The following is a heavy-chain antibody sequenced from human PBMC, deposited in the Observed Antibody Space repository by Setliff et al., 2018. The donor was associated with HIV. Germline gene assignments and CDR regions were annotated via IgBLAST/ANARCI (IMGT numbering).Heavy chain of an antibody. D-gene: IGHD1-26*01. Sequence: GGSLRLSCAASGFTFSRCGMHWVRQAPGKGLEWVTFIRYDGSDKYYTDSVKGRFTISRDNAKNSLYLQMNSLRAEDTAVYYCAREVVGATERYYFDYWGQGTLVTVSS. CDR3: AREVVGATERYYFDY. CDR2: IRYDGSDK. CDR1: GFTFSRCG. J-gene: IGHJ4*02. V-gene: IGHV3-30*02.